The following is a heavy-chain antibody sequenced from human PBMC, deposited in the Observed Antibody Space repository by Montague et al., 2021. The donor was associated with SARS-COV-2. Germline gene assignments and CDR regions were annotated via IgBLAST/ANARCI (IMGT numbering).Heavy chain of an antibody. CDR2: MDWDDDK. CDR3: ARDHYDILTGYYNWFDP. CDR1: GFSLSTSGMC. Sequence: PALVKPTQTLTLTCTFSGFSLSTSGMCVSWIRQPPGKALEWLARMDWDDDKYYSTSLKTRLTISKDTSKNQVVLTMTNMDPVDTATYYCARDHYDILTGYYNWFDPWGQGTLVTVSS. V-gene: IGHV2-70*11. J-gene: IGHJ5*02. D-gene: IGHD3-9*01.